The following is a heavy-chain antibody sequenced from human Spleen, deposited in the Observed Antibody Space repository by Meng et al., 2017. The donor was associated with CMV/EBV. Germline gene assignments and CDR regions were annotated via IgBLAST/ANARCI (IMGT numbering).Heavy chain of an antibody. CDR2: IYYRGST. J-gene: IGHJ4*02. V-gene: IGHV4-59*08. Sequence: VQLQEAGPGLVKPSATLSLTCTVSGGSISSYYWSWIRQPPGKGLEWIGHIYYRGSTYYNPPLKSRLTISVDTSKNQFSLELSSVTAADTAVYYCARVFGRDYPDSWGRGTLVTVSS. CDR1: GGSISSYY. D-gene: IGHD3-10*01. CDR3: ARVFGRDYPDS.